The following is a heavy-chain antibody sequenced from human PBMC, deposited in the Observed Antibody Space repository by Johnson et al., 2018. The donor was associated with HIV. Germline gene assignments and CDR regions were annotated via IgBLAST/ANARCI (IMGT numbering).Heavy chain of an antibody. D-gene: IGHD1-26*01. CDR2: IKRKIEGEAT. J-gene: IGHJ3*02. Sequence: VQLVESGGGLVKPGGSLRLSCAASGFTFSNVWMSWVRQAPGKGLEWVGRIKRKIEGEATDYAAPVKGRFTISRDNSKNTLYLQMNSLRAEDTALYYCARYSVSYYTIAFDIWGQGTMVTVSS. CDR1: GFTFSNVW. V-gene: IGHV3-15*05. CDR3: ARYSVSYYTIAFDI.